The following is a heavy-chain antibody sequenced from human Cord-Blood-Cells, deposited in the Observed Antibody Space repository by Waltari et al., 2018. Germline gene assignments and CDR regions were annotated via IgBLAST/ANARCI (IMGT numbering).Heavy chain of an antibody. J-gene: IGHJ4*02. D-gene: IGHD2-15*01. Sequence: QLQLQASGPGLVKPPETLSLTCTVSGGPISSSSYYWGWIRQPPGKGPEGIGSIYYSGSTYYNPSLKSRVTISVDTSKNPFSLKMSSVTAADTAVYYCARLPGPRYCSGGSCYSLHYYFDYWGQGTLVTVSS. CDR2: IYYSGST. CDR3: ARLPGPRYCSGGSCYSLHYYFDY. CDR1: GGPISSSSYY. V-gene: IGHV4-39*01.